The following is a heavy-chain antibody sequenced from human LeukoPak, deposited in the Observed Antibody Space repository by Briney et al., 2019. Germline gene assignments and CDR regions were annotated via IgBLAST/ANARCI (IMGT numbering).Heavy chain of an antibody. CDR3: ARERPGLGMDV. CDR2: IYYSGST. D-gene: IGHD2-2*01. CDR1: GGSISSYY. J-gene: IGHJ6*02. V-gene: IGHV4-59*01. Sequence: SETLSLTCTVSGGSISSYYWSWIRQPPGKGLEWIGYIYYSGSTNYTPSLKSRVTISVDTSKNQFSLKLSSVTAADTAVYYCARERPGLGMDVWGQGTTVTVSS.